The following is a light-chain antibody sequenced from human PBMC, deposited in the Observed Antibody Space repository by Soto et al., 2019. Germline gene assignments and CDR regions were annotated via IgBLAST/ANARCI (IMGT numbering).Light chain of an antibody. CDR2: AAY. Sequence: DIQMTQSPSTLSASVGDRVTITCRASQGISSWLAWYQKKPGKAHNLLIYAAYSLQSGVQSRFSGSESGTDFTLTIRSLQPEDCAIYFCKQANSFPITVGQGTRLEIK. J-gene: IGKJ5*01. CDR3: KQANSFPIT. CDR1: QGISSW. V-gene: IGKV1-12*01.